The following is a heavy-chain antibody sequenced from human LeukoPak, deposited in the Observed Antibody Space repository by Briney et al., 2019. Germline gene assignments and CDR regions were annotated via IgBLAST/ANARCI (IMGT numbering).Heavy chain of an antibody. Sequence: PGGSLRLSCAASGFTFSSYAMSWVRQAPGKGLEWVSAISGSGGSTYYADSVKGRFTISRDNSKNTLYLQMNSLRAEDTAVYYCAKANYDFWSGYLFPFDYWGRGTLVTVSS. V-gene: IGHV3-23*01. CDR3: AKANYDFWSGYLFPFDY. CDR2: ISGSGGST. CDR1: GFTFSSYA. J-gene: IGHJ4*02. D-gene: IGHD3-3*01.